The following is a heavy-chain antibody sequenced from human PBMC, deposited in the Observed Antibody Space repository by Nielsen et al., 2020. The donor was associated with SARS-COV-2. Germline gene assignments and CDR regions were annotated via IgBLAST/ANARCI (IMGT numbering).Heavy chain of an antibody. CDR2: ISWNSGSI. D-gene: IGHD2-2*01. Sequence: GGSLRLSCAASGFTFSDYYMSWIRQAPGKGLEWVSGISWNSGSIGYADSVKGRFTISRDNAKNSLYLQMNSLRAEDTALYYCAKEISSTRHSSGFDYWGQGTLVTVSS. CDR1: GFTFSDYY. CDR3: AKEISSTRHSSGFDY. V-gene: IGHV3-9*01. J-gene: IGHJ4*02.